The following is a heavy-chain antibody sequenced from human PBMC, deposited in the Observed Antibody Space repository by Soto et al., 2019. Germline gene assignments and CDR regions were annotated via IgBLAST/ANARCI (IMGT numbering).Heavy chain of an antibody. J-gene: IGHJ3*01. D-gene: IGHD6-13*01. CDR1: GYTFTSYD. CDR3: ARGEGYSSSWYRVRSAFDF. CDR2: MNPNSGNT. V-gene: IGHV1-8*01. Sequence: ASVKVSCKASGYTFTSYDINWVRQATGQGLEWMGWMNPNSGNTGYAQKFQGRATMTRNTSISTAYMELSSLRSEDTAVYYCARGEGYSSSWYRVRSAFDFWGQGTMVTVSS.